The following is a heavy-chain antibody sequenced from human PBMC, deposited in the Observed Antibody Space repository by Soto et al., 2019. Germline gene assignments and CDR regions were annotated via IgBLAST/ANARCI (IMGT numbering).Heavy chain of an antibody. CDR2: INPNSGNI. CDR3: ARGRASGSYYLLDY. J-gene: IGHJ4*02. CDR1: GDTFTSYD. Sequence: ASGKVCCEASGDTFTSYDINWLRESAGHGLEWMGWINPNSGNIGYAQKFQGRVTMTRDTAIRTAYMEVSRLRSDDTAVYYCARGRASGSYYLLDYWGQGTLVTVSS. V-gene: IGHV1-8*01. D-gene: IGHD3-10*01.